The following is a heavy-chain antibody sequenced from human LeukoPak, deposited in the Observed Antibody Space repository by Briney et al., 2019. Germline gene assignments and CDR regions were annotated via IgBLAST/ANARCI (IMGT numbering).Heavy chain of an antibody. J-gene: IGHJ5*02. CDR1: GGSFSGYY. CDR3: ARSLSGLRFEQHWFDP. Sequence: TSETLSLTCAVYGGSFSGYYWSWIRQPPGKGLEWIGEINHSGSTNYNPSLRSRVTISVDTSKNQVSLKVHYVTAADTAVYYCARSLSGLRFEQHWFDPWGQGTLVTVSS. D-gene: IGHD1/OR15-1a*01. V-gene: IGHV4-34*01. CDR2: INHSGST.